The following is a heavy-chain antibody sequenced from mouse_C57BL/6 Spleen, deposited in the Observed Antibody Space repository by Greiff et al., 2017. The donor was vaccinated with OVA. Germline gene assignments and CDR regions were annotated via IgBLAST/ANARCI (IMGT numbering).Heavy chain of an antibody. CDR1: GFTFTDYY. Sequence: DVKLVESGGGLVQPGGSLSLSCAASGFTFTDYYISWVRQPPGKGLEWLGFIRNKANGYTTEYSASVKGRFTISRDNSQSSLSLQMNALRAEDSATYYCERWDNDYESYDLDYWGQGTTVTVSS. D-gene: IGHD2-4*01. J-gene: IGHJ2*01. V-gene: IGHV7-3*01. CDR3: ERWDNDYESYDLDY. CDR2: IRNKANGYTT.